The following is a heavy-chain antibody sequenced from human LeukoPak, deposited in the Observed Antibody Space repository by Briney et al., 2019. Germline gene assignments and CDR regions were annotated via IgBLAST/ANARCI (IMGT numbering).Heavy chain of an antibody. D-gene: IGHD4-11*01. J-gene: IGHJ4*02. CDR3: ARALTITTNFDC. V-gene: IGHV3-53*01. CDR2: IYSDGTT. CDR1: GFTVSTNF. Sequence: GGSLRLSCAASGFTVSTNFLSWVRQAPGKGLEWVSIIYSDGTTHYADSVRGRFDISRDTFRNTVLLQMNSLRVEDTAVYYCARALTITTNFDCWGQGTLVTVSS.